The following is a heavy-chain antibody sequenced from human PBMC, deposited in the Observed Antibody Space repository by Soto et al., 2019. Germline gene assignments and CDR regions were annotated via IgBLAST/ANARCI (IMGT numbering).Heavy chain of an antibody. J-gene: IGHJ5*02. CDR2: IYYSGST. Sequence: SETLSLTCTVSGGSISSYYWSWIRQPPGKGLEWIGYIYYSGSTNYNPSLKSRVTISVDTSKNQFSLKLSSVTAADTAVYYCARSTPGARAAPWSDPWGQGTLVTVSS. CDR1: GGSISSYY. CDR3: ARSTPGARAAPWSDP. V-gene: IGHV4-59*01. D-gene: IGHD2-15*01.